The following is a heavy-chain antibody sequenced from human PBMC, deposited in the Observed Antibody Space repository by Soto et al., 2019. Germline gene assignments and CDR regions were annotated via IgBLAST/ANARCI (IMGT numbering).Heavy chain of an antibody. CDR2: IIPIFGTA. V-gene: IGHV1-69*13. D-gene: IGHD3-22*01. CDR1: GGTFSSYA. CDR3: ARDRYYDSSGYICYFDY. J-gene: IGHJ4*02. Sequence: GASVKVSCKASGGTFSSYAISWVRQAPGQGLEWMGGIIPIFGTANYAQKFQGRVTITADESTSTAYMELSSLRSEDTAVYYCARDRYYDSSGYICYFDYWGQGTLVTGSS.